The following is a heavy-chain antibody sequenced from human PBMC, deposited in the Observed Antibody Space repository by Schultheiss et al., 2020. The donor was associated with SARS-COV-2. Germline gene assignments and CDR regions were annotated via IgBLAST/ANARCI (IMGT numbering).Heavy chain of an antibody. D-gene: IGHD6-19*01. CDR3: ARGGGWIGY. J-gene: IGHJ4*02. CDR1: GFTFSSYS. CDR2: TSGSGSVT. V-gene: IGHV3-23*01. Sequence: GGSLRLSCAASGFTFSSYSMNWVRQAPGKGLEWVSVTSGSGSVTYYADSVKGRFTISRDNSKNTLYLQMNSLRAEDTAVYYCARGGGWIGYWGQGTLVTVSS.